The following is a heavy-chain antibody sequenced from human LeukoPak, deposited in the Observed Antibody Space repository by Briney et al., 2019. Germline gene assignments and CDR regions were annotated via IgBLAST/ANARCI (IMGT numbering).Heavy chain of an antibody. Sequence: PGGSLRLSCAASGFTFSSYAMSWVRQAPGKELEWVSAISGSGGSTYYADSVKGRFTISRDNSKNTLYLQMNSLRAEDTAVYYCAKGGTVVPAREGPFDYWGQGTLVTVSS. D-gene: IGHD2-2*01. CDR3: AKGGTVVPAREGPFDY. V-gene: IGHV3-23*01. CDR2: ISGSGGST. J-gene: IGHJ4*02. CDR1: GFTFSSYA.